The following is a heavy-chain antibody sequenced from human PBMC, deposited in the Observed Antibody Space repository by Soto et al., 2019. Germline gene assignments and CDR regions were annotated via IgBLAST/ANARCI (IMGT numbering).Heavy chain of an antibody. V-gene: IGHV3-23*01. CDR3: AILGGNSRGHFQH. J-gene: IGHJ1*01. CDR1: AFTFSSYA. CDR2: ISGSGGSI. D-gene: IGHD5-18*01. Sequence: GGSLRLSCAASAFTFSSYAMSWVRQAPGKGLEWVSAISGSGGSIDYGDYVKGRFTISRDNSKNTLYLQMNSLRAGDTAVYYCAILGGNSRGHFQHWGQGTLVTVSS.